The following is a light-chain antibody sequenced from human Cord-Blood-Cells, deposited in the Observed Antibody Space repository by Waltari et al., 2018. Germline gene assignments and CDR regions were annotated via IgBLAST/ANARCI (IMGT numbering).Light chain of an antibody. CDR2: DVS. CDR3: SSYTSSSTLV. CDR1: SRDVGGYNY. J-gene: IGLJ2*01. V-gene: IGLV2-14*01. Sequence: QSPLTPPASVSGSPGQSITISCTGTSRDVGGYNYVSWYQQHPGKAPKLMIYDVSNRPSGVSNRFSGSKSGNTASLTISGLQAEDEADYYCSSYTSSSTLVFGGGTKLTVL.